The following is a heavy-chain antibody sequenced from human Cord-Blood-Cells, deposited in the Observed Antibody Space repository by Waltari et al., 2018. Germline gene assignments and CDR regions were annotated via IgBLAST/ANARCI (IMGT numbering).Heavy chain of an antibody. J-gene: IGHJ4*02. CDR2: FIPILGIA. CDR1: GGTFSSYA. Sequence: QVQLVQSGAEVKKPGSSVKVSCKASGGTFSSYAISWVRQAPGQGLEWMGGFIPILGIANDDQKFPGRVTITADESTSTAYMELSSLRSEDTAVYYCASGHYYDSSEGGFDYWGQGTLVTVSS. D-gene: IGHD3-22*01. V-gene: IGHV1-69*04. CDR3: ASGHYYDSSEGGFDY.